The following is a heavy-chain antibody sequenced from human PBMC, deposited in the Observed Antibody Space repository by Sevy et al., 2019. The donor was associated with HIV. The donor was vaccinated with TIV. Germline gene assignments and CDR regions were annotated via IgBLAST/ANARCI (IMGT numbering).Heavy chain of an antibody. D-gene: IGHD6-13*01. Sequence: GGSVRLSCVASGFTLNSYWMSWVRQAPGKGLEWVANIKQDGSVKYYVDSVKGRFTISRDNARNSLYLQMNSLRVEDTALYYCVRAIAADGSFWGQGTLVTVSS. CDR2: IKQDGSVK. V-gene: IGHV3-7*01. J-gene: IGHJ4*02. CDR3: VRAIAADGSF. CDR1: GFTLNSYW.